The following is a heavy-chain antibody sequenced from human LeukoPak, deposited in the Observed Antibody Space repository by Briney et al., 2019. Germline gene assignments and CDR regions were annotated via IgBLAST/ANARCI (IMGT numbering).Heavy chain of an antibody. CDR3: ARDLNREGAFDI. D-gene: IGHD1-14*01. Sequence: ASVKVSCKASGYTFTSYYMHWVRQAPGQGLEWMGIINPSGGSTSYAQKSQGRVTMTRDTSTSTVYMELSSLRSEDTAVYYCARDLNREGAFDIWGQGTMVTVSS. CDR2: INPSGGST. J-gene: IGHJ3*02. CDR1: GYTFTSYY. V-gene: IGHV1-46*01.